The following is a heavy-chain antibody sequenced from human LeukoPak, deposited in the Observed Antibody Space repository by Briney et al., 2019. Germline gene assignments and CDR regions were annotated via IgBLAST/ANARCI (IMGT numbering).Heavy chain of an antibody. J-gene: IGHJ4*02. CDR1: GFTFKNYE. D-gene: IGHD5/OR15-5a*01. CDR2: ISSSSITI. CDR3: AGVGYSILPPFDY. Sequence: PGGSLRLSCAASGFTFKNYEMHWVRQAPGKGLEWLSYISSSSITIYYADSMEGRFTISRDNAKSSLYLQMNSLRAEDTAVYYCAGVGYSILPPFDYWGQGTLVTVSS. V-gene: IGHV3-48*03.